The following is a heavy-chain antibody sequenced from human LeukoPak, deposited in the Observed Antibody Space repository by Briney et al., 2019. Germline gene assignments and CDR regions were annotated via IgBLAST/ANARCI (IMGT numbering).Heavy chain of an antibody. J-gene: IGHJ4*02. CDR2: IYYSGAT. V-gene: IGHV4-39*01. CDR1: GGSISSSNYY. CDR3: ARHVRSGGYVAFFDY. Sequence: SETLSLTCTVSGGSISSSNYYWGWIRQPPGKGLEWIGAIYYSGATYYNPSLKSRVTISVDTSKNQFSLKLSSVTAADTAVYYCARHVRSGGYVAFFDYWGQGTLVTVSS. D-gene: IGHD5-12*01.